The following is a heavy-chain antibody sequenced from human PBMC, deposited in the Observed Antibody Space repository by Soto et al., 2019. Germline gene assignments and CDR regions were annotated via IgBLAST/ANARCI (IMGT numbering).Heavy chain of an antibody. CDR2: IYPGDSDT. Sequence: GESLKISCKGSGYSFTSYWIGWVRQMPGKGPEWMGIIYPGDSDTRYSPSFQGQVTISADKSISTAYLQWSSLKASDTAMYYCAGLKGMVRGVTSGAFDYWGQGTLVTVAS. CDR1: GYSFTSYW. J-gene: IGHJ4*02. CDR3: AGLKGMVRGVTSGAFDY. V-gene: IGHV5-51*01. D-gene: IGHD3-10*01.